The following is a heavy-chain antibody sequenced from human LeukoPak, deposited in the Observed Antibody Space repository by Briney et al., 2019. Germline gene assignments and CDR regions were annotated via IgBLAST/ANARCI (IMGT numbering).Heavy chain of an antibody. V-gene: IGHV3-23*01. CDR2: ISGSGGST. Sequence: GGSLRLSCAASGFTFSSYAMSWVRQAPGKGLEWVSAISGSGGSTYYADSVKGRFTISRDNSKNTLYLQMNSLRAEDTAVYYCANDFVVVPAAIENRIFDYWGQGTLVTVSS. CDR3: ANDFVVVPAAIENRIFDY. CDR1: GFTFSSYA. D-gene: IGHD2-2*02. J-gene: IGHJ4*02.